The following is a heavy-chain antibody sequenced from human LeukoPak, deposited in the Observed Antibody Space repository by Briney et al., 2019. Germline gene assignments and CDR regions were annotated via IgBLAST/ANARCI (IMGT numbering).Heavy chain of an antibody. Sequence: GGSLRLPCAASGFDFSSHGMHWVRQAPGKGLEWVAVISYDGSNKYYADSVKGRFTISRDNSKNTLYLQMNSLRAEDTAVYYCAKIAVAGTYFDYWGQGTLVTVSS. CDR1: GFDFSSHG. CDR2: ISYDGSNK. V-gene: IGHV3-30*18. CDR3: AKIAVAGTYFDY. D-gene: IGHD6-19*01. J-gene: IGHJ4*02.